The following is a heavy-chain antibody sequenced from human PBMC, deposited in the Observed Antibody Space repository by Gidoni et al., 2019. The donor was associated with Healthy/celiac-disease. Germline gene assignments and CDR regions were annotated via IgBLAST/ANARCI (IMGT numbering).Heavy chain of an antibody. D-gene: IGHD4-17*01. CDR1: GYTFTSYG. Sequence: QVQLVQSGAEVKKPGSSVKVSCKASGYTFTSYGISWVRQAPGQGLEWMGWISAYNGNTNYAQKLQGRVTMTTDTSTSTAYMELRSLRSDDTAVYYCARGRAEYYGGNSQPYNWFDPWGQGTLVTVSS. J-gene: IGHJ5*02. CDR2: ISAYNGNT. V-gene: IGHV1-18*01. CDR3: ARGRAEYYGGNSQPYNWFDP.